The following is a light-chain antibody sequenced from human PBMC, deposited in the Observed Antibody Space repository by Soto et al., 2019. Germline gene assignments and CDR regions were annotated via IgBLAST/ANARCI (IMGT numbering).Light chain of an antibody. V-gene: IGKV1-6*01. J-gene: IGKJ2*01. Sequence: AIQMTQSPSSLSASVGDRVTITCRASQDIRKDLDWYQQKPGKAPQILIYAASTLQTGVASRFSGSGSATDFTLTISSLQPEDSAAYYCLQDYNYPFTFGQGTKLDIK. CDR2: AAS. CDR3: LQDYNYPFT. CDR1: QDIRKD.